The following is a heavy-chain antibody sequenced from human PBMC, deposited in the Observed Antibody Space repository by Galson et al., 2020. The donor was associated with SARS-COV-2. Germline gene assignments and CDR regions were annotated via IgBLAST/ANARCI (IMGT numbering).Heavy chain of an antibody. CDR1: GGSFSDFY. CDR3: ARSRQDFTMFLVAITGYYYYMDL. J-gene: IGHJ6*03. D-gene: IGHD3-10*02. CDR2: INHSGST. V-gene: IGHV4-34*01. Sequence: SETLSLTCAVSGGSFSDFYWSWIRQPPGKGLEWVGEINHSGSTNYNPSLKSRVTMSLDTSRNQFSLKLTSLTAADAAVYYCARSRQDFTMFLVAITGYYYYMDLWGKGTTVTLSS.